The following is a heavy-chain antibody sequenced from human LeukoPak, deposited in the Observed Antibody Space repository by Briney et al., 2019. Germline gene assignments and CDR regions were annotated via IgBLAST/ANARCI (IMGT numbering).Heavy chain of an antibody. CDR3: AKDNYDSSGYYSFSYYYYGMDV. CDR2: ISGSGGST. CDR1: GFTFSSYA. V-gene: IGHV3-23*01. D-gene: IGHD3-22*01. Sequence: GGSLRLSCAASGFTFSSYAMSWVRQAPGKGLEWVSAISGSGGSTCYADSVKGRFTISRDNSKNTLYLQMNSLRAEDTAVYYCAKDNYDSSGYYSFSYYYYGMDVWGQGTTVTVSS. J-gene: IGHJ6*02.